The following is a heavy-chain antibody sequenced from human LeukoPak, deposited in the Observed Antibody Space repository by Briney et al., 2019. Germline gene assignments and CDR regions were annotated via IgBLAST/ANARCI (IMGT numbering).Heavy chain of an antibody. J-gene: IGHJ4*02. CDR1: GYTFTSYD. D-gene: IGHD5-18*01. Sequence: ASVKVSCKASGYTFTSYDINWVRQATGQGLEWMGWMNPNSGNTGYAQKFQGRVTMTTDTSTSTAYMELRSLRSDDTAVYYCARDRRGYSYGDFDYWGQGTLVTVSS. CDR2: MNPNSGNT. V-gene: IGHV1-8*01. CDR3: ARDRRGYSYGDFDY.